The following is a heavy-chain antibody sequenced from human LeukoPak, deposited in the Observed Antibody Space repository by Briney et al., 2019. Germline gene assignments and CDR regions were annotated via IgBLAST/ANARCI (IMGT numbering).Heavy chain of an antibody. D-gene: IGHD2-2*01. J-gene: IGHJ6*03. V-gene: IGHV3-21*01. CDR1: GFTFSSYA. CDR2: ISSSSSYI. CDR3: ARDRRSSTHYYYYYYYMDV. Sequence: GGSLRLSCAASGFTFSSYAMSWVRQAPGKGLEWVSSISSSSSYIYYADSVKGRFTISRDNAKNTLYLQMNSLRAEDTAVYYCARDRRSSTHYYYYYYYMDVWGKGTTVTISS.